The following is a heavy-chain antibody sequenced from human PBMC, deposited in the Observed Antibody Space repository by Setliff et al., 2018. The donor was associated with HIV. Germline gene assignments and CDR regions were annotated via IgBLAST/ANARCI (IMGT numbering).Heavy chain of an antibody. D-gene: IGHD6-13*01. CDR2: IYFSGTP. CDR3: ARDGYSSSWYVISGSFDY. CDR1: GGSISSYY. J-gene: IGHJ4*02. Sequence: PSETLSLTCTVSGGSISSYYWSWIRQPPGKGLEWVASIYFSGTPYYNPSLKSRFTISVDTSENQFSLKLSSVTAADTAVYYCARDGYSSSWYVISGSFDYWGQGILVTVSS. V-gene: IGHV4-59*12.